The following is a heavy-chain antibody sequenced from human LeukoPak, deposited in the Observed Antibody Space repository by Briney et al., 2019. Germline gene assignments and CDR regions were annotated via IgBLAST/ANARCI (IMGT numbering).Heavy chain of an antibody. CDR1: GFTFSDYS. V-gene: IGHV3-21*01. D-gene: IGHD6-19*01. CDR2: ITTSSTYI. CDR3: AKTGPSSGPPSFDY. Sequence: GGSLRLSCAASGFTFSDYSMTWVRQAPGKGLEWVSSITTSSTYIYYADSVKVRFTISRDNAKNSLYLQMTSLRAEDTAVYYCAKTGPSSGPPSFDYWGQGTLVTVSS. J-gene: IGHJ4*02.